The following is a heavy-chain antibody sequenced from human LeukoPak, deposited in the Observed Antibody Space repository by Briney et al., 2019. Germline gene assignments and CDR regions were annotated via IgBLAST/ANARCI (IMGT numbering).Heavy chain of an antibody. CDR1: GFTFTTYW. V-gene: IGHV3-74*01. J-gene: IGHJ6*02. Sequence: GGSLRLSCAASGFTFTTYWMHWVRQAPGKGLVWVSHINSDGSITSYADSAKGRFTISRDNAKNTLYLQMNSLRAEDTAVYYCARDAVDTANAVWGQGTTVTVSS. CDR3: ARDAVDTANAV. CDR2: INSDGSIT. D-gene: IGHD5-18*01.